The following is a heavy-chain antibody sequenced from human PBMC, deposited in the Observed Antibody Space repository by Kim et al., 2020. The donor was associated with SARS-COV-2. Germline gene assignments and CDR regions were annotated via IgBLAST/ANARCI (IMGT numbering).Heavy chain of an antibody. CDR3: ARDLSSGYDFYYYYYGMDV. CDR1: GFTFSSYS. CDR2: ISSSSSYI. Sequence: GGSLRLSCAASGFTFSSYSMNWVRQAPGKGLEWVSSISSSSSYIYYADSVKGRFTISRDNAKNSLYLQMNSLRAEDTAVYYCARDLSSGYDFYYYYYGMDVWGQGTTVTVSS. V-gene: IGHV3-21*01. J-gene: IGHJ6*02. D-gene: IGHD5-12*01.